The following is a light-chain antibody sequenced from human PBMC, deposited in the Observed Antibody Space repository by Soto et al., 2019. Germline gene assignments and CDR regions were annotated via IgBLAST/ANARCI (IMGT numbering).Light chain of an antibody. CDR3: QQYSDSPQT. J-gene: IGKJ1*01. Sequence: EIVLTQSPGTLSLSPGERATLSCRATESVDSNYLAWYQQKPGQAPRLLIYGAASRATGTPDRFSGSGSGTDFILTISRLDTEDSAVYYCQQYSDSPQTFGQGTKVDIK. CDR2: GAA. CDR1: ESVDSNY. V-gene: IGKV3-20*01.